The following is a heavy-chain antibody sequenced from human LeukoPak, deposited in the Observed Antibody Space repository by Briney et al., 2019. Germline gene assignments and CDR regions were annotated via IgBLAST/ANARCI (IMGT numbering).Heavy chain of an antibody. D-gene: IGHD5-18*01. CDR1: GFTFSSYW. J-gene: IGHJ5*02. CDR2: IKQDGSEK. V-gene: IGHV3-7*04. Sequence: GGSLRLSCAASGFTFSSYWMSWVRQAPGKGLEWVANIKQDGSEKYYVDSVKGRFTISRDNAKNSLYLQMNSLRAEDTAVYYCARVDTAISFNWFDPWGQGTLVTVSS. CDR3: ARVDTAISFNWFDP.